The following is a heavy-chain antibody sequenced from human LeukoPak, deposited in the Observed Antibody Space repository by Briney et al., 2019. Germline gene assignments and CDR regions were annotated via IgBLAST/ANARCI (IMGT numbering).Heavy chain of an antibody. Sequence: ASVKVSCKASGYTFTSYGISWVRQAPGQGLEWMGWISGYNGNTNYAQKLQGRVTMTTDTSTSTAYMELRSLRSDDTAVYYCARDQTSSWYTAFDYWGQGTLVTVSS. V-gene: IGHV1-18*01. CDR3: ARDQTSSWYTAFDY. CDR2: ISGYNGNT. J-gene: IGHJ4*02. CDR1: GYTFTSYG. D-gene: IGHD6-13*01.